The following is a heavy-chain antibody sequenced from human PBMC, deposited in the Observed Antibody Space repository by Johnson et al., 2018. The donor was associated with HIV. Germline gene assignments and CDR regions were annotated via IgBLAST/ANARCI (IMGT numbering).Heavy chain of an antibody. Sequence: QMLLVESGGGVVQPGRSLRLSCAASGFTFSSYAMHWVRQAPGKGLEWVAVISYDGSNQYHAESVKGRFTISRDNAKNSLYLQMNSLRGDDTAVYFCARGGQGGGGGDAFDVWGHGTLVTVSS. CDR2: ISYDGSNQ. J-gene: IGHJ3*01. CDR1: GFTFSSYA. V-gene: IGHV3-30-3*01. CDR3: ARGGQGGGGGDAFDV. D-gene: IGHD3-16*01.